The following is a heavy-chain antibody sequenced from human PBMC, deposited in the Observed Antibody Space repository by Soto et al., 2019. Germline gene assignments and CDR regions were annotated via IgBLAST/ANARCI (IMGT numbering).Heavy chain of an antibody. CDR1: GYRFTTYQ. Sequence: ASVKVSCKASGYRFTTYQMHWVRQAPGQGLEWMGTINPSGGSTSYAQRFQGRVTMTRDTSTSTVYMQLSSLRSEDTALYYCARGDSNGWYFDYWGQGTQVTVS. J-gene: IGHJ4*02. D-gene: IGHD6-19*01. CDR2: INPSGGST. CDR3: ARGDSNGWYFDY. V-gene: IGHV1-46*01.